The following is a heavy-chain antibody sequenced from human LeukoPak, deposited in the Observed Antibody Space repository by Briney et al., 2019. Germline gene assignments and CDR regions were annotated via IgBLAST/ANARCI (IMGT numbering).Heavy chain of an antibody. D-gene: IGHD6-19*01. Sequence: SETLSLTCTVSGGSISSGSYYWSWIRQPAGKGLEWIGRIYTSGSTNYNPSLKSRVTISVDTSKNQFSLKLGSVTAADTAVYYCARCSGWYVDNWFDPWGQGTLVTVSS. V-gene: IGHV4-61*02. CDR2: IYTSGST. J-gene: IGHJ5*02. CDR1: GGSISSGSYY. CDR3: ARCSGWYVDNWFDP.